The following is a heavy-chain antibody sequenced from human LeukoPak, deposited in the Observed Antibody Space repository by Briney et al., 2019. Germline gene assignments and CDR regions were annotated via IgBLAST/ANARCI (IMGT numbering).Heavy chain of an antibody. V-gene: IGHV3-23*01. D-gene: IGHD2-15*01. CDR1: GFTFSSYA. CDR2: ISGSGGST. CDR3: AKDGSGCSGGSCYQNFDY. J-gene: IGHJ4*02. Sequence: AGGSLRLSCAASGFTFSSYAMSWVRQAPGKGLEWVSAISGSGGSTYYAASVKGRFTISRDNSKNTLYLQMNSLRAEDTAVYYCAKDGSGCSGGSCYQNFDYWGQGTLVTVSS.